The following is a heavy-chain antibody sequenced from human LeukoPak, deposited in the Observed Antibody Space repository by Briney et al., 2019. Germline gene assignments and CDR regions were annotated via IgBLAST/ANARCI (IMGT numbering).Heavy chain of an antibody. D-gene: IGHD3-3*01. CDR2: ITGSDDTT. V-gene: IGHV3-23*01. CDR3: ARVNYDFWSGTRGGAFDI. Sequence: GSLRLSCAASGFTFSSAAMTWVRQAPGKGLEWVSTITGSDDTTHYADSVKGRFTISRDNAKNSLYLQMNSLRAEDTAVYYCARVNYDFWSGTRGGAFDIWGQGTMVTVSS. J-gene: IGHJ3*02. CDR1: GFTFSSAA.